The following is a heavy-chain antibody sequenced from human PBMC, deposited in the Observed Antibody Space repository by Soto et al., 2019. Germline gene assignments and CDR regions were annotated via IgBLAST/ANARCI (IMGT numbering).Heavy chain of an antibody. D-gene: IGHD5-18*01. Sequence: QVQLVQSGAEVKKPGSSVKVSCKASGGTFSSYAISWVRQAPGQGLEWMGGIIPIFGTANYAQKFQGRVTITADESTSTAYMELSSLRSEDTAVYYCAREDTAMAHYHYYGMDVWGQGTTVTVSS. CDR3: AREDTAMAHYHYYGMDV. CDR1: GGTFSSYA. CDR2: IIPIFGTA. V-gene: IGHV1-69*12. J-gene: IGHJ6*02.